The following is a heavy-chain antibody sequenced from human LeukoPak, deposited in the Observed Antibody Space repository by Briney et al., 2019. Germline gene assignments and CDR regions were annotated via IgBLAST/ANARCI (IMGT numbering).Heavy chain of an antibody. J-gene: IGHJ4*02. CDR1: RFTFSNFA. CDR2: ISGSGGST. V-gene: IGHV3-23*01. D-gene: IGHD2-2*01. Sequence: EGSLRLSCAASRFTFSNFAMSWVRQAPGKGLEWVSAISGSGGSTYYADSVKGRFTISRDNSKNALFLQMNSLRAEDTAVYYCAKSGPYCSSTSCNYFDYWGQGTLVTVSS. CDR3: AKSGPYCSSTSCNYFDY.